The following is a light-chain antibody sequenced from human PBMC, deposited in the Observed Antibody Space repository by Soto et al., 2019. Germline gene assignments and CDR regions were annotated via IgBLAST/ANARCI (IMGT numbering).Light chain of an antibody. Sequence: DIQITQSPSSLSASVVDRFTITFRAGQHISTYLAWYQQKPGEAPKLLISAASSLGSGVPSRFSGSGSGTDFTLTISSLQPEDFATYYCQQANSFPFTFGGGTKVDNK. CDR1: QHISTY. CDR3: QQANSFPFT. J-gene: IGKJ4*01. V-gene: IGKV1-12*01. CDR2: AAS.